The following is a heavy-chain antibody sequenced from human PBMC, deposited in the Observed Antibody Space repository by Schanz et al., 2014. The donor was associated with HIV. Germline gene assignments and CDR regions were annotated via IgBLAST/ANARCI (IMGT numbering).Heavy chain of an antibody. Sequence: QVQLQQWGTGLLKPSATLSLTCAVYNGSFSASHWSWIRQSPGRGLEWIGDINTSGDTNYNPSLRIRFIISIDASKNQFSRRLNSVTAADTAVYYCASSLIIATGELFQSWGQGTLVTVS. J-gene: IGHJ5*02. V-gene: IGHV4-34*02. D-gene: IGHD2-8*02. CDR3: ASSLIIATGELFQS. CDR1: NGSFSASH. CDR2: INTSGDT.